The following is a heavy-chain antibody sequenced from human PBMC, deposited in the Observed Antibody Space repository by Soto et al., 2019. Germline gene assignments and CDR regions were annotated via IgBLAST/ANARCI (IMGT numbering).Heavy chain of an antibody. D-gene: IGHD5-12*01. J-gene: IGHJ4*02. Sequence: ASVKVSCKASGGTFSSYAISWVRQAPGQGLEWMGWINPNSGGTNYAQKFQGWVTMTRDTSISTAYMELSRLRSDDTAVYYCARGTISPGSGYDYNYFDYWGQGTLVTVSS. V-gene: IGHV1-2*04. CDR2: INPNSGGT. CDR3: ARGTISPGSGYDYNYFDY. CDR1: GGTFSSYA.